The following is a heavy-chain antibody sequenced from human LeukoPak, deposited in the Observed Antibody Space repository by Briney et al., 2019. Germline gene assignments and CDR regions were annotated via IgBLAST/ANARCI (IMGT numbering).Heavy chain of an antibody. CDR2: IWYDGSNK. D-gene: IGHD2-2*01. V-gene: IGHV3-33*01. CDR1: GFTFSSYG. J-gene: IGHJ4*02. CDR3: ARASNCISTTCSVDY. Sequence: PGRSLRLSCAASGFTFSSYGMHWVRQAPGKGLEWVALIWYDGSNKYYADSVKGRFTISRDNSKNTLYVQMNSLRAEDTAVYCCARASNCISTTCSVDYWGQGTLVTVSS.